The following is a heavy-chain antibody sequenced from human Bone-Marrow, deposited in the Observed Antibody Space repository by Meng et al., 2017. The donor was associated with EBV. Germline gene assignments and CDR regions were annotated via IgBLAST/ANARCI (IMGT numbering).Heavy chain of an antibody. J-gene: IGHJ4*02. CDR1: GASVSGGTYH. CDR2: IYDGRTT. CDR3: AKSRSSTPGVVDY. V-gene: IGHV4-61*01. D-gene: IGHD3-10*01. Sequence: QVLLHEYDPGLLQSSATLSLTCTVSGASVSGGTYHWSWIRQPPGKELEWIGYIYDGRTTIYNHSLKSRVTILVDASKNQFSLKLSSVTTADTAVYYCAKSRSSTPGVVDYWGQGTLVTVSS.